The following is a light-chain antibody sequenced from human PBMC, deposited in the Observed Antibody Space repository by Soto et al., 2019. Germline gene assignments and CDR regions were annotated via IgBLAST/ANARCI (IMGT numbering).Light chain of an antibody. CDR2: GAS. CDR3: QHNGTSFWT. Sequence: EIMLTQSPGTLSLSPGERATLSCRASQSVSSSFLAWYQQKPGQAPRLLIYGASIRATGIPDRFSCSGSGTDFVPTIRQLEPEDFAMYLCQHNGTSFWTFGQGTKGEIK. V-gene: IGKV3-20*01. CDR1: QSVSSSF. J-gene: IGKJ1*01.